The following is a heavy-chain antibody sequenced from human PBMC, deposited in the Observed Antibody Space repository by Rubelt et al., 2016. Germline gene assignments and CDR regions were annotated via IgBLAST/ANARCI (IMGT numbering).Heavy chain of an antibody. CDR3: ARGMRMWGSYPSGSSFDY. Sequence: QATGEGLEWVSFIGGSGGSTNYADSVKGRFTISRDSAKNSLYLQMNSLRAEDTAVYFCARGMRMWGSYPSGSSFDYWGQGTLVTVSS. D-gene: IGHD3-16*01. V-gene: IGHV3-48*03. CDR2: IGGSGGST. J-gene: IGHJ4*02.